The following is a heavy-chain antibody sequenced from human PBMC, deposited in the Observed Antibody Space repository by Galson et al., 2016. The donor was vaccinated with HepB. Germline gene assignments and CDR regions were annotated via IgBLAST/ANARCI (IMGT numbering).Heavy chain of an antibody. V-gene: IGHV3-11*01. Sequence: SLRLSCAASGVTFTDYYMSWIRQAPGKGLEWLSYISATGIRTDYADSVKGRFTISRDNTKNSLYLQMNSLRVEDTAVYYCVRGFDPWGQGTLVTVSS. CDR3: VRGFDP. CDR2: ISATGIRT. J-gene: IGHJ5*02. CDR1: GVTFTDYY.